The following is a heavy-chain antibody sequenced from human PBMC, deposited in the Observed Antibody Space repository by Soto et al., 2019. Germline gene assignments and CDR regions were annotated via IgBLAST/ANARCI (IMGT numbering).Heavy chain of an antibody. J-gene: IGHJ4*02. CDR3: ARRTVNIRTFYSGLKTHCFDY. D-gene: IGHD6-19*01. Sequence: SETLSLTCAVSGDSMSSSDYYWGWIRQPPGKGLEWIGSIYYSGSTYYNPSLQSRVAISVDTSKNQFSLKLKSVTAADTAIYYFARRTVNIRTFYSGLKTHCFDYWGQGAPGTVSS. CDR1: GDSMSSSDYY. CDR2: IYYSGST. V-gene: IGHV4-39*01.